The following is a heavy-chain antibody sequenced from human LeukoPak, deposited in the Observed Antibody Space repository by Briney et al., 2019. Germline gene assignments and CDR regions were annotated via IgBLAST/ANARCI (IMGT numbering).Heavy chain of an antibody. CDR3: ASSITMIVVVTPAPNFDY. D-gene: IGHD3-22*01. CDR2: INPNSGAT. V-gene: IGHV1-2*02. J-gene: IGHJ4*02. Sequence: ASVKVSCKASGYTFTGYYMHWVRQAPGQGLEWMGWINPNSGATNFAQKFQGRVTMTRDTPISTAYMELSRLRSDDTAVYYCASSITMIVVVTPAPNFDYWGQETLVTVSS. CDR1: GYTFTGYY.